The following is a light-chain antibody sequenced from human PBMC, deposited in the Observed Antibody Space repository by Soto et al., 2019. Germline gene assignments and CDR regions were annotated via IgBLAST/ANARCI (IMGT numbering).Light chain of an antibody. V-gene: IGKV3-20*01. Sequence: ALTQCPRTLSLSLGESVTLSCMASQSVSTRFLAWYQQKPGQAPRLLIYGAFSRATGIPDRFSGSGSGTDCTLTISRLQHEDVAVYYCQHYGSSPRTFGQGTKVDI. CDR1: QSVSTRF. J-gene: IGKJ1*01. CDR2: GAF. CDR3: QHYGSSPRT.